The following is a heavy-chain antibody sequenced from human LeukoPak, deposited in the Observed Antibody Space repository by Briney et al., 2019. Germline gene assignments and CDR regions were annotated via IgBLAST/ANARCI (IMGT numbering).Heavy chain of an antibody. CDR1: GGYFSGYY. D-gene: IGHD3-22*01. V-gene: IGHV4-34*01. J-gene: IGHJ4*02. CDR3: ARLYYSDSSGYYYLKIKEIVQDY. CDR2: VDHSGST. Sequence: PSETLSLTCAVYGGYFSGYYWSWIRQPPGKGLEWIGEVDHSGSTNYSPSLKSRVTISLDTSQNQFSLKLSSVTAADTAVYYCARLYYSDSSGYYYLKIKEIVQDYCGQGTLVTVSS.